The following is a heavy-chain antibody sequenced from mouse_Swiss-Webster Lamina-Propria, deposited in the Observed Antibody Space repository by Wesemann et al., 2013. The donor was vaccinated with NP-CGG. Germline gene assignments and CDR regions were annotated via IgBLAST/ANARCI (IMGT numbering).Heavy chain of an antibody. D-gene: IGHD3-2*01. CDR3: AREGQLGFYAMDY. J-gene: IGHJ4*01. V-gene: IGHV1S137*01. Sequence: QVQLQQSGAELVRPGVSVKISCKGSGYTFTDYAMHWVKQSHAKSLEWIGVISTYYGDASYNQKFKGKATMTVDKSSSTAYMELARLTSEDSAIYYCAREGQLGFYAMDYWGQGTSVTVSS. CDR2: ISTYYGDA. CDR1: GYTFTDYA.